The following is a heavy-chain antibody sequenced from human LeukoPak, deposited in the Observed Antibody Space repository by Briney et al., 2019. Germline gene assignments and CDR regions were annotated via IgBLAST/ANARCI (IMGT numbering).Heavy chain of an antibody. CDR1: GDSITSSSYY. CDR3: TRLGRGSDPFDY. D-gene: IGHD3-16*01. Sequence: SEALSLICTVSGDSITSSSYYWGWIRQPPGKGLEWIGSIYYGGNTFYNPSLKSRVTISVDTSKNQFSLSLSSVTAADTAVYYCTRLGRGSDPFDYWGQGTLVTVSS. V-gene: IGHV4-39*01. CDR2: IYYGGNT. J-gene: IGHJ4*02.